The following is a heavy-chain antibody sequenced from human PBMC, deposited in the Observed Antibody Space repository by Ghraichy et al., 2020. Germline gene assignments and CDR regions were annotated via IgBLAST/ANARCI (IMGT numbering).Heavy chain of an antibody. CDR1: GYTFTSSG. J-gene: IGHJ6*02. D-gene: IGHD3-22*01. Sequence: ASVKVSCKASGYTFTSSGIIWVRQAPGQGLEWMGWISAYNGNTNYAQKLQGRVTMTTDTSTSTAYMELRSLRSDDTAVYYCARMLNYYDSSRLYYGMDVWGQVTTVTVSS. V-gene: IGHV1-18*01. CDR3: ARMLNYYDSSRLYYGMDV. CDR2: ISAYNGNT.